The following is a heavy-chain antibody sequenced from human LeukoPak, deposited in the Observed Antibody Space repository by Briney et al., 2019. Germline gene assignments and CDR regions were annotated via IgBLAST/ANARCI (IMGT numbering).Heavy chain of an antibody. CDR2: ISSSGNTL. CDR1: GFTFSDYY. D-gene: IGHD4-17*01. Sequence: PGGSPRLSCAASGFTFSDYYMSWIRQAPGKGLEWVSYISSSGNTLYYADSVKGRFTISRDNAKNSLYLQMYSLRAEDTAVYYCARDLNGDYPEDYLDIWGQGTMVTVSS. V-gene: IGHV3-11*04. CDR3: ARDLNGDYPEDYLDI. J-gene: IGHJ3*02.